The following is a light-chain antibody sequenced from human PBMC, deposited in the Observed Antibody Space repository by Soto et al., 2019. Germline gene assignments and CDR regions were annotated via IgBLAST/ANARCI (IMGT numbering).Light chain of an antibody. CDR3: QQYNNWPPIT. J-gene: IGKJ5*01. CDR1: QSVSSRS. Sequence: EIVLTQSPGTLSLSPGERATLSCRASQSVSSRSLAWYQQKPGQAPRLLISGASSRAADIPDRFSGSGSGTDFTLTINRLEPEDFAVYYCQQYNNWPPITFGQGTRLEIK. V-gene: IGKV3-20*01. CDR2: GAS.